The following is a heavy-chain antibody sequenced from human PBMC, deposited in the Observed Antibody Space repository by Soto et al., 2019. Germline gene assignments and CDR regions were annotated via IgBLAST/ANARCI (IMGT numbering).Heavy chain of an antibody. CDR3: ARGYRGYSSSWYRFDP. D-gene: IGHD6-13*01. CDR1: GGTFSSYA. Sequence: GSSVKVSCKASGGTFSSYAISWVRQAPGQGLEWMGGIIPIFGTANYAQKFQGRVTVTADESTSTAYMELSSLRSEDTAVYYCARGYRGYSSSWYRFDPWGQGTLVTVSS. V-gene: IGHV1-69*13. J-gene: IGHJ5*02. CDR2: IIPIFGTA.